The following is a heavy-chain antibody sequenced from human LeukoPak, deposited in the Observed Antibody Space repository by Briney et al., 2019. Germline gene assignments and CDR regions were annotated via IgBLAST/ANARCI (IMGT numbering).Heavy chain of an antibody. CDR3: ARGTPAYSSSWYRVDY. Sequence: QPGRSLRLSCAASGFTFSTYGMNWVRQAPGKGLEWVAVIWYDGTKKYYADSVKGRFTISRDNSKNTLYLQMNSQRAEDTAVYYCARGTPAYSSSWYRVDYWGQGTPVTVSS. CDR1: GFTFSTYG. D-gene: IGHD6-13*01. CDR2: IWYDGTKK. V-gene: IGHV3-33*01. J-gene: IGHJ4*02.